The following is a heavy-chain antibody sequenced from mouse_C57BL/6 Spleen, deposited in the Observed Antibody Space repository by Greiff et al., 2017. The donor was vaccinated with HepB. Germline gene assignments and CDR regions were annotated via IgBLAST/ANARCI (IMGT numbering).Heavy chain of an antibody. CDR1: GYTFTSYW. V-gene: IGHV1-72*01. Sequence: QVQLQQPGAELVKPGASVKLSCKASGYTFTSYWMHWVKQRPGRGLEWIGRIDPNSGGTKYNEKFKSKATLTVDKPSSPAYMQLSSLTAEDSAVYYGAKDYGSSYRFAYWGQGTLVTVSA. J-gene: IGHJ3*01. D-gene: IGHD1-1*01. CDR3: AKDYGSSYRFAY. CDR2: IDPNSGGT.